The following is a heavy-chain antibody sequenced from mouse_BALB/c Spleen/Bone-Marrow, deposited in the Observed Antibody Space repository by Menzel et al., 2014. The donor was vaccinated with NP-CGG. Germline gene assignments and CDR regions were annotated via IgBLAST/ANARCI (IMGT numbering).Heavy chain of an antibody. Sequence: EVKLQESGGGLVKPGGSLKLSCAASGFTFSSYAMSWVRQTPEKRLEWGASINSGDSNYYPDSVKGRFTISRDNARNILYLQMSSLRSEDTAMYYCARSTMITTGNYFDYWGQGTTLTVSS. D-gene: IGHD2-4*01. CDR2: INSGDSN. V-gene: IGHV5-6-5*01. J-gene: IGHJ2*01. CDR1: GFTFSSYA. CDR3: ARSTMITTGNYFDY.